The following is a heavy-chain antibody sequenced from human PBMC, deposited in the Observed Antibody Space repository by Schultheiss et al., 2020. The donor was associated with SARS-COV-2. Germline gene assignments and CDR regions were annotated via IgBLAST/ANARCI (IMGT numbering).Heavy chain of an antibody. CDR2: ISSSSSYI. Sequence: GESLKISCAASGFTFSSYSMNWVRQAPGKGLEWVSSISSSSSYIYYADSVKGRFTISRDNAKNSLYLQMNSLRAEDTAVYYCARAGRYFDWLNDYWGQGTLVTVSS. D-gene: IGHD3-9*01. J-gene: IGHJ4*02. V-gene: IGHV3-21*01. CDR3: ARAGRYFDWLNDY. CDR1: GFTFSSYS.